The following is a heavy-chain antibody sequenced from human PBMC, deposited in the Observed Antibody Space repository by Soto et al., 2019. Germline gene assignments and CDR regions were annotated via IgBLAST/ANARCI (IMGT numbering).Heavy chain of an antibody. D-gene: IGHD4-17*01. CDR1: GGSISSYY. Sequence: PSETLSLTCTVSGGSISSYYWIWIRQSPGKGLEWIGYIYYSGSTNYNPSLKSRVTISVDTSKNQFSLKLSSVTAADTAVYYCARRYGSSFDYWGQGTLVTVSS. J-gene: IGHJ4*02. CDR2: IYYSGST. V-gene: IGHV4-59*08. CDR3: ARRYGSSFDY.